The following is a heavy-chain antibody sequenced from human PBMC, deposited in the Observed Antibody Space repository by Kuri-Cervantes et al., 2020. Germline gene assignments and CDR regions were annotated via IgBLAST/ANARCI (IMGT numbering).Heavy chain of an antibody. J-gene: IGHJ4*02. CDR1: GYSISRGYF. D-gene: IGHD1-26*01. Sequence: SETLSLTCAVYGYSISRGYFWGWIRKPPGKGLEWIGSIFQSGTTHYSPSLKRRVTISLDTSKNQFSLKLSSVTAADTAVYYCARHMGKWELPYFDYWGQGTLVTSPQ. CDR2: IFQSGTT. V-gene: IGHV4-38-2*01. CDR3: ARHMGKWELPYFDY.